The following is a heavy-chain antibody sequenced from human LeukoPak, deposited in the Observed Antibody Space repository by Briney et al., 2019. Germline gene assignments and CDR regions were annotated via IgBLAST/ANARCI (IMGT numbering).Heavy chain of an antibody. J-gene: IGHJ3*02. CDR3: ARVSGITMIVVVNSDAFDI. CDR2: INHSGST. Sequence: SETLSLTCAVYGGSFSGYYWSWIRQPPGKGLEWIGEINHSGSTNYNPSLKSRVTISVDTSKNQFSLKLSSVTAADTAVYYCARVSGITMIVVVNSDAFDIWGQGTMVTVSS. D-gene: IGHD3-22*01. CDR1: GGSFSGYY. V-gene: IGHV4-34*01.